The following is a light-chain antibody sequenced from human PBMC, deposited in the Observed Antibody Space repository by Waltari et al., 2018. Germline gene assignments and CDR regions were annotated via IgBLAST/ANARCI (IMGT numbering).Light chain of an antibody. Sequence: QSALTQPASVSGSPGQSITISCTGTSSDIGAYNFVSWYQKHPGKAPKVMIYGVNNRPSGVFSRVSGSKSGNTASLTISGLQAEDEADYYCSSYTTGSTRYVFGSGTKVTVL. CDR2: GVN. CDR1: SSDIGAYNF. CDR3: SSYTTGSTRYV. V-gene: IGLV2-14*03. J-gene: IGLJ1*01.